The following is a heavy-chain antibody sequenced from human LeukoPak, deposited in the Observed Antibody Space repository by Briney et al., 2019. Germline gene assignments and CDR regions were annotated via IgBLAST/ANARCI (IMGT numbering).Heavy chain of an antibody. V-gene: IGHV4-4*02. J-gene: IGHJ5*02. CDR2: SYHSGST. D-gene: IGHD3-10*01. CDR1: GGSISSSNW. CDR3: ARDRWFGELWDGNWFDP. Sequence: SGTLSLTCAVSGGSISSSNWWSWVRQPPGKGLEWIGESYHSGSTNYNPSLKSRVTISVDKSKNQFSLKLCSVTAADTAVYYCARDRWFGELWDGNWFDPWGQGTLVTVSS.